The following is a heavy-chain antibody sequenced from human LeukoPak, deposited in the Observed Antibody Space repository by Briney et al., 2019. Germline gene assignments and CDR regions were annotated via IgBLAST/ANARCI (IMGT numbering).Heavy chain of an antibody. V-gene: IGHV3-23*01. CDR2: ISGSSSST. CDR3: AKHRGTYDSSGYYYGYFDY. D-gene: IGHD3-22*01. CDR1: GFTFSNYA. J-gene: IGHJ4*02. Sequence: GRSLRLSCGASGFTFSNYAMTWVRQAPGKGLEWVSSISGSSSSTHYADSVKGRFTISRDNSKNTLYLQMNSLRAEDTAVYYCAKHRGTYDSSGYYYGYFDYWGQGTLVTVSS.